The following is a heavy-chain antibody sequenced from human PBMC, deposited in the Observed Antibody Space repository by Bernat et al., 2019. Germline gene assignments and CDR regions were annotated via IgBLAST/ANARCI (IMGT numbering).Heavy chain of an antibody. J-gene: IGHJ4*02. CDR2: IYSGGST. D-gene: IGHD3-22*01. V-gene: IGHV3-66*01. CDR1: GFTFSNAW. CDR3: ARDPYDSSGYYGGGDY. Sequence: EVQLVESGGGLVKPGGSLRLSCAASGFTFSNAWMSWVRQAPGKGLEWVSVIYSGGSTYYADSVKGRFTISRDNSKNTLYLQMNSLRAEDTAVYYCARDPYDSSGYYGGGDYWGQGTLVTVSS.